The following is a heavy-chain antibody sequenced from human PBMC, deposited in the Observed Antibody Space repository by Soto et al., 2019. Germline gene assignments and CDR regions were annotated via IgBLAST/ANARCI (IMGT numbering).Heavy chain of an antibody. D-gene: IGHD5-18*01. V-gene: IGHV4-30-4*01. Sequence: PSETLSLTCTVSGGSISSGNHYWSWIRQSPGKGLEWIGYISNSGSTGYNPSLKTRLSMSVDRSKNQFTLRLTSVTAADTAVYFCATESGSTYGYFDHWGQGTQVTVSS. CDR2: ISNSGST. CDR3: ATESGSTYGYFDH. CDR1: GGSISSGNHY. J-gene: IGHJ4*02.